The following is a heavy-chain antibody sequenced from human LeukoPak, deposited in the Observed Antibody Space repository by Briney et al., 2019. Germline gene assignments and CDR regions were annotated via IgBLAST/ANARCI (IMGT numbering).Heavy chain of an antibody. V-gene: IGHV1-2*02. CDR2: INPNSGGT. J-gene: IGHJ3*02. CDR3: ARDREGYYDILTGYYGVGAFDI. Sequence: ASVKVSCKASGYTFTGYYMHWVRQAPGQGLEWMGWINPNSGGTNYAQKFQGRVTMSRDTSISTAYMELSRLRSDDTAVYYCARDREGYYDILTGYYGVGAFDIWGQGTMVTVSS. CDR1: GYTFTGYY. D-gene: IGHD3-9*01.